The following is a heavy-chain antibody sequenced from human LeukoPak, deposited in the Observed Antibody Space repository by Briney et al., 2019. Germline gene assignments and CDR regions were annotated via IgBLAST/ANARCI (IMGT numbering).Heavy chain of an antibody. CDR2: IYSGGST. CDR1: GFTVSSNY. V-gene: IGHV3-53*04. J-gene: IGHJ3*02. Sequence: GSLRLSCAASGFTVSSNYMSWVRQAPGKGLEWVSVIYSGGSTYYADSVKGRFTISRHNSKNTLYLQMNSLRAEDTAVYYCARMESLERPMAAFDIWGQGTMVTVSS. CDR3: ARMESLERPMAAFDI. D-gene: IGHD1-1*01.